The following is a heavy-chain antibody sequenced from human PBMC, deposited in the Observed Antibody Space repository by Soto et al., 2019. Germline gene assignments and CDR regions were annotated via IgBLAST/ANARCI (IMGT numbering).Heavy chain of an antibody. CDR2: ISSSGSTI. V-gene: IGHV3-48*03. Sequence: GALRLSCAASGFTFSSYEMNWVRQAPGKGLEWVSYISSSGSTIYYADSVKGRFTISRDNAKNSLYLQMNSLRAEDTAVYYCARDGDGYNNYFDYWGQGTLVTVSS. J-gene: IGHJ4*02. CDR3: ARDGDGYNNYFDY. D-gene: IGHD5-12*01. CDR1: GFTFSSYE.